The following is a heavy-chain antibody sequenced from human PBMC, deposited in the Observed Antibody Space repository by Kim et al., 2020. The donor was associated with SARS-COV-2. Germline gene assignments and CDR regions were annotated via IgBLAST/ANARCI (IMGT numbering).Heavy chain of an antibody. Sequence: ASVKVSCKVSGYTLTELSMHWVRQAPGKGLEWMGGFDPEDGETIYAQKFQGRVTMTEDTSTDTAYMELSSLRSEDTAVYYCATFPENRFGELLFPSDYWGQGTLVTVSS. V-gene: IGHV1-24*01. D-gene: IGHD3-10*01. J-gene: IGHJ4*02. CDR1: GYTLTELS. CDR3: ATFPENRFGELLFPSDY. CDR2: FDPEDGET.